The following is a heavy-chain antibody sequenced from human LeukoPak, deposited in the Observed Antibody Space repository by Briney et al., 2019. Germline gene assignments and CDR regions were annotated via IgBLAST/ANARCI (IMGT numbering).Heavy chain of an antibody. V-gene: IGHV3-23*01. Sequence: GGSLRLSCAASGFTFSSYAMSWVRQAPGKGLEWVSAISGSGGSTYYADSVKGRFTISRDNSKNTLYLQMNSLRAEDTAVYYCAKVRGYCSSTSCYVMISGYFDYWGQGTLVTVSS. D-gene: IGHD2-2*01. CDR2: ISGSGGST. CDR1: GFTFSSYA. CDR3: AKVRGYCSSTSCYVMISGYFDY. J-gene: IGHJ4*02.